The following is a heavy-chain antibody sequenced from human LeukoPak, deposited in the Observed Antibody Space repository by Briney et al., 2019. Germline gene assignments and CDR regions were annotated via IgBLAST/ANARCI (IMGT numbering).Heavy chain of an antibody. J-gene: IGHJ4*02. CDR3: ARTSGRGTIDPGTSRYITF. D-gene: IGHD3-16*02. Sequence: SETLSLTCTVSGGSISSSNYYWDWIRQTPGQGLEGIGSIYYSRNTYYNPSLQSCVTISVDTSKNQFSLEMTSVTAADTALYYCARTSGRGTIDPGTSRYITFWGPGSLVTVSS. CDR2: IYYSRNT. CDR1: GGSISSSNYY. V-gene: IGHV4-39*01.